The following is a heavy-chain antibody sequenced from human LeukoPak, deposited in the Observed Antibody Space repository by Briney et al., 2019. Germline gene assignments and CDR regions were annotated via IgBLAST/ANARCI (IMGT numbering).Heavy chain of an antibody. CDR3: ARNIVVVVAAMGYNWFDP. CDR1: GGSISSYY. V-gene: IGHV4-59*04. Sequence: PSETLSLTCTVSGGSISSYYWSWIRQPPGKGLEWIGTIYYSGTTYYNPSLKSRVTISLDTSKNQFSLKLSSVTAADTAVYYCARNIVVVVAAMGYNWFDPWGQGTLVTVSS. CDR2: IYYSGTT. D-gene: IGHD2-15*01. J-gene: IGHJ5*02.